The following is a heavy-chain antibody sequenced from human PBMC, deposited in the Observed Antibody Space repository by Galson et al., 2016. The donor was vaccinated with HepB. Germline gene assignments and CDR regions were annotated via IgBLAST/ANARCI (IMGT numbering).Heavy chain of an antibody. V-gene: IGHV4-31*03. CDR3: ARVPNWNYVDY. J-gene: IGHJ4*02. D-gene: IGHD1-20*01. Sequence: TLSLTCTVSGGSISSGGFYWSWIRQHPGKGLEWIGYIYESGSPYYNPSFKSRVSISRDTSKNQFSLNLRSVTAADTAVYYCARVPNWNYVDYWGQGTLVTVSS. CDR1: GGSISSGGFY. CDR2: IYESGSP.